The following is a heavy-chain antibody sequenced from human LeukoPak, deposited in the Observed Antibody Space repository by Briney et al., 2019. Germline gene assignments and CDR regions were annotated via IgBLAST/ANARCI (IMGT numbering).Heavy chain of an antibody. V-gene: IGHV1-8*01. CDR3: ARGGDYYGSGSLSHGGVDY. CDR2: MNPNSGNT. CDR1: GYTFTSYD. D-gene: IGHD3-10*01. J-gene: IGHJ4*02. Sequence: ASVKVSCKASGYTFTSYDINWVRQATGQGLEWMGWMNPNSGNTGYAQKFQGRVTMTRNTSISTAYMELSSLRSEDTAVYYCARGGDYYGSGSLSHGGVDYWGQGTLVTVSS.